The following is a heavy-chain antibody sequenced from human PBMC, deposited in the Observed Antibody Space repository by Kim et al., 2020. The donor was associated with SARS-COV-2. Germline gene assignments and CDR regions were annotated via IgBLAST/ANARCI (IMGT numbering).Heavy chain of an antibody. CDR3: ARGRFLEWLLPNFDY. J-gene: IGHJ4*02. Sequence: PSLNSRVTISVDTSKNQFSLKLSSVTAADTAVYYCARGRFLEWLLPNFDYWGQGTLVTVSS. D-gene: IGHD3-3*01. V-gene: IGHV4-31*02.